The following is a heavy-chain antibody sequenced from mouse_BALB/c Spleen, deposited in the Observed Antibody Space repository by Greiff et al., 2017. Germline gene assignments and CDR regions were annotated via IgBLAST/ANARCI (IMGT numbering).Heavy chain of an antibody. Sequence: EVKLMESGGGLVKPGGSLKLSCAASGFTFSSYAMSWVRQSPEKRLEWVAEISSGGSYTYYPDTVTGRFTISRDNAKNTLYLEMSSLRSEDTAMYYCARDPYDYDGFYFDYWGQGTTLTVSS. J-gene: IGHJ2*01. CDR3: ARDPYDYDGFYFDY. D-gene: IGHD2-4*01. V-gene: IGHV5-9-4*01. CDR1: GFTFSSYA. CDR2: ISSGGSYT.